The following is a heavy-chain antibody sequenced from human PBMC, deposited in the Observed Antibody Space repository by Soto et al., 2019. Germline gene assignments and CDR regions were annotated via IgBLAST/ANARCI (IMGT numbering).Heavy chain of an antibody. D-gene: IGHD3-3*01. CDR1: GGCISSYY. CDR3: ARDNNDCYHQECFDP. Sequence: PSDTLSLTCTDSGGCISSYYWSWIRQPPGKGLEWIGYIYYSGSTNYNPSLKSRVTISVAPSKNQFSLKLSSVTAADTAVYFCARDNNDCYHQECFDPWGQVTVVTLSS. J-gene: IGHJ5*02. V-gene: IGHV4-59*01. CDR2: IYYSGST.